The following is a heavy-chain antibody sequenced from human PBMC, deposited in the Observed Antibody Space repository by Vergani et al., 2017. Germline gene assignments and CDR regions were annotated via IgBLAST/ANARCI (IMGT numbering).Heavy chain of an antibody. J-gene: IGHJ5*02. V-gene: IGHV4-38-2*02. CDR3: AGDTHSWQRADR. CDR1: GYSISSGYF. D-gene: IGHD6-13*01. CDR2: LSTTGGA. Sequence: QVQLQESGPGLVKPSQTLSLICSVSGYSISSGYFWGWIRQAPGKGLEWIGSLSTTGGATHASHNPSLKSRVSISVDTSKSQFSLRLTSVTAADSAIYYCAGDTHSWQRADRWGQGLLVSVSS.